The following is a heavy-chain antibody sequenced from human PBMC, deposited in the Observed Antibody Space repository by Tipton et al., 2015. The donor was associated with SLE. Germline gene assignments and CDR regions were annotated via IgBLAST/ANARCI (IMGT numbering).Heavy chain of an antibody. J-gene: IGHJ6*02. CDR1: GFTVSSNS. D-gene: IGHD3-9*01. Sequence: GSLRLSCAASGFTVSSNSMSWVRQAPGKGLEWVSVIYSGGSTYYADSVKGRFTISRDNAKNTLYLQMNSLRAEDTAVYYCARDILTAYPYYMDVGGQGTTVTVSS. V-gene: IGHV3-53*05. CDR3: ARDILTAYPYYMDV. CDR2: IYSGGST.